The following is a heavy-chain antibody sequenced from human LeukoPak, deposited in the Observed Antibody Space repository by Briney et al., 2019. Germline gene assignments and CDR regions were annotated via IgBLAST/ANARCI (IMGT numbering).Heavy chain of an antibody. Sequence: ASVKVSCKASGYIFTGYCMHWVRQAPGQGLEWMGWINPNSGGTVYAQKFQGRVTMTRDMSISTAYMELNGLKSDDTAMYYCARGRGGCGGSNWFDPWGQGTLVTVSS. CDR1: GYIFTGYC. V-gene: IGHV1-2*02. J-gene: IGHJ5*02. CDR2: INPNSGGT. D-gene: IGHD6-19*01. CDR3: ARGRGGCGGSNWFDP.